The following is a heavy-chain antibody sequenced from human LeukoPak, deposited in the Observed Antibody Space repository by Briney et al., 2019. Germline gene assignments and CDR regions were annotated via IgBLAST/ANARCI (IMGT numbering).Heavy chain of an antibody. D-gene: IGHD6-13*01. J-gene: IGHJ5*02. CDR3: ARGYSSSWYAPGNWFDP. CDR1: GGSFSGYY. CDR2: INHSGST. V-gene: IGHV4-34*01. Sequence: SETLSLTCAVYGGSFSGYYWSWIRQHPGKGLEWIGEINHSGSTNYNPSLKSRVTISVDTSKNQFSLKLSSVTAADTAVYYCARGYSSSWYAPGNWFDPWGQGTLVTVSS.